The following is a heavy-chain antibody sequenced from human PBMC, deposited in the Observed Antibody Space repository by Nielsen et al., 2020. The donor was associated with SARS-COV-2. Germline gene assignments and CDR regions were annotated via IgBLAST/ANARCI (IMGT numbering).Heavy chain of an antibody. V-gene: IGHV3-20*01. J-gene: IGHJ5*02. CDR2: INWNGGST. CDR3: ARDRPYCSSTSCEPWFDP. Sequence: GGSLRLSCAASGFTFDDYGMSWVRQAPGKGLEWVSGINWNGGSTGYADSVKGRFTISRDNAKNSLYLQMNSLRAEDTALYHCARDRPYCSSTSCEPWFDPWGQGTLVTVSS. CDR1: GFTFDDYG. D-gene: IGHD2-2*01.